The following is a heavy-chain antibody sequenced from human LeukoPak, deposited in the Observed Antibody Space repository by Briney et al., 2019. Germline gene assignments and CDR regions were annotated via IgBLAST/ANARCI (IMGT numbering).Heavy chain of an antibody. Sequence: GRSLRLSCVASGFTFSNYAIHWVRQAPGKGLEWVAIISYDGSNKYYADSVKGRFTISRDNSKNTVFLQMNSLRADDTAVYYRARDPSGGGFGELLWPYFQRWGQGTLVTVSS. V-gene: IGHV3-30*04. CDR2: ISYDGSNK. CDR3: ARDPSGGGFGELLWPYFQR. CDR1: GFTFSNYA. J-gene: IGHJ1*01. D-gene: IGHD3-10*01.